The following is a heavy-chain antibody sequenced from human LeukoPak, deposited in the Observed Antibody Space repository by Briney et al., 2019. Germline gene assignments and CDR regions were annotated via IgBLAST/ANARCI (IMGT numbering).Heavy chain of an antibody. Sequence: GGSLRLSCAASGFTFSNYAMTWIRQAPGKGLEWVSGNSGSGGSTYYADSVKGRFTISRDNSKNTLYLQMNSLRAEDTAVYYCAKDIGLGIGGYWGQGTLVTVSS. V-gene: IGHV3-23*01. CDR2: NSGSGGST. CDR3: AKDIGLGIGGY. D-gene: IGHD7-27*01. J-gene: IGHJ4*02. CDR1: GFTFSNYA.